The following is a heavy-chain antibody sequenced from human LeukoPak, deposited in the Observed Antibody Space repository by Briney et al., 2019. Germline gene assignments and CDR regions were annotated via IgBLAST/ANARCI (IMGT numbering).Heavy chain of an antibody. D-gene: IGHD3-22*01. Sequence: GGSLRLSCAASGFTFSSYGMHWVHQAPGKGLEWVAVISYDGSNKYYADSVKGRFTFSRDNSKNTLYLQMNSLRAEDTAVYYCAKDRAYYDSSGQYYYYGMDVWGQGTTVTVSS. CDR1: GFTFSSYG. V-gene: IGHV3-30*18. CDR2: ISYDGSNK. J-gene: IGHJ6*02. CDR3: AKDRAYYDSSGQYYYYGMDV.